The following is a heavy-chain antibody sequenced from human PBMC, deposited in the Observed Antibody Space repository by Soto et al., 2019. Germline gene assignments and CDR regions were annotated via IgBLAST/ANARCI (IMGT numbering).Heavy chain of an antibody. J-gene: IGHJ4*02. V-gene: IGHV1-46*01. Sequence: GPSVKVSCKASCYTFTSYGISWVRQSPGQGLEWMGIINPSGGSTSYAQKFQGRVTMTRDTSTSTVYMELSSLRSEDTAVYYCARVAGTTGYFDYWGQGTLVTVSS. D-gene: IGHD6-19*01. CDR1: CYTFTSYG. CDR3: ARVAGTTGYFDY. CDR2: INPSGGST.